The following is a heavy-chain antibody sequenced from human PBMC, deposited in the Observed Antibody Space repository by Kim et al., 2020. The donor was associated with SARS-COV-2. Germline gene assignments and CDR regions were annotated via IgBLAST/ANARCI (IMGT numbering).Heavy chain of an antibody. J-gene: IGHJ5*02. D-gene: IGHD3-10*01. V-gene: IGHV4-39*01. CDR2: VYYSGT. CDR1: GGSISSGSYY. CDR3: ARGIEHLGRFDP. Sequence: SETLSLTCTVSGGSISSGSYYWGWIRQPPGRGLEWIGSVYYSGTYYNPSLKSRVTISVDTSKNLFSLKLSSVTAADTAVYYCARGIEHLGRFDPWGQGTLVTVSS.